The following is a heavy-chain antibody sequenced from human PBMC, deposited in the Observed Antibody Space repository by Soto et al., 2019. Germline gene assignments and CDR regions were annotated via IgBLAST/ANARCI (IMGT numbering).Heavy chain of an antibody. J-gene: IGHJ6*03. Sequence: SETLSLTCTVSGGSISSYYWSWIRQPPGKGLEWIGYIYYSGSTNYNPSLKSRVTISVDTSKKQFCLKLSSVTAGSTAVYYCARVGYCSSTSCYGNYYYMDVWGKGTTVTVSS. D-gene: IGHD2-2*01. CDR2: IYYSGST. V-gene: IGHV4-59*01. CDR3: ARVGYCSSTSCYGNYYYMDV. CDR1: GGSISSYY.